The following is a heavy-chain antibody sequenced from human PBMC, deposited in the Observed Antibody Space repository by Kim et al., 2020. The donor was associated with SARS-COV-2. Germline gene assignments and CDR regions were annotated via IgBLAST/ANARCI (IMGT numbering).Heavy chain of an antibody. Sequence: SETLSLTCTVSGGSITSGSYYWGWIRQPPGKGLEWIGSIYYSGSTYYNPSLKSPVTISVDTSTNQFSLKLTSVTAADAAVYYCASQYDSSGSLYYFDFWGQGTLVTVSS. D-gene: IGHD3-22*01. CDR3: ASQYDSSGSLYYFDF. CDR2: IYYSGST. CDR1: GGSITSGSYY. J-gene: IGHJ4*02. V-gene: IGHV4-39*01.